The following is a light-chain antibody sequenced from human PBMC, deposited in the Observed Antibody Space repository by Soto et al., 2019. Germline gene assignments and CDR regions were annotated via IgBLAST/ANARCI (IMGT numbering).Light chain of an antibody. CDR1: QSVSSSY. V-gene: IGKV3-20*01. J-gene: IGKJ1*01. Sequence: EMVMTQSPATLSVSPGERATLSCRASQSVSSSYLAWYQQKPGQAPRLLIYGASSRATGIPDRFSGSGSGTDFTLTISSLQPEDFATYYCQQYGSSGTFGQGTKWIS. CDR2: GAS. CDR3: QQYGSSGT.